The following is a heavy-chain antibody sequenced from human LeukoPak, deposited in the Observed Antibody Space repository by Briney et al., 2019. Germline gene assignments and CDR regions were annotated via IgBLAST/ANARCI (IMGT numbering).Heavy chain of an antibody. D-gene: IGHD3-9*01. V-gene: IGHV4-4*07. CDR1: GGSINNYY. CDR2: IYTSGST. J-gene: IGHJ6*02. CDR3: ARGPRFLTSYAMDV. Sequence: SETLSLTCTVSGGSINNYYWSWIRQPPGKGLEWIGRIYTSGSTNYNPSLKSRVTMSVDTSKNQFSLKMTSVTAADTAVYYCARGPRFLTSYAMDVWGQGTTVTVSS.